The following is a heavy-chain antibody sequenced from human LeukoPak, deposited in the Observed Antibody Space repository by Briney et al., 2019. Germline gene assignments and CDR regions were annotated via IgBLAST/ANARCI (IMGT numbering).Heavy chain of an antibody. CDR1: GFTFSSYE. CDR2: ISTSGSTI. J-gene: IGHJ4*02. V-gene: IGHV3-48*03. CDR3: ARADYDTSGYYYAFDC. D-gene: IGHD3-22*01. Sequence: GSLRLSCAASGFTFSSYEMNWVRQAPGQGLEWVSYISTSGSTIFYADSVKGRFTISRDNAKNSLYLQMNSLRAEDTAVYYCARADYDTSGYYYAFDCWGQGTLVTVSS.